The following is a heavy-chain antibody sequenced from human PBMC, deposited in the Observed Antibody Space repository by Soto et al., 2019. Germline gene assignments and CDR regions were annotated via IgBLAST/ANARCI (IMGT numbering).Heavy chain of an antibody. V-gene: IGHV1-18*01. CDR3: AREPNYFDY. CDR2: IGAYNGNT. Sequence: GASVKVSCKASGGTFSSYGISWVRQAPGQGLEWMGWIGAYNGNTNYAQKLQGRVTMTTDTSTSTADMELRSLRSDDTAVYYCAREPNYFDYWGQGTLVTVSS. J-gene: IGHJ4*02. CDR1: GGTFSSYG.